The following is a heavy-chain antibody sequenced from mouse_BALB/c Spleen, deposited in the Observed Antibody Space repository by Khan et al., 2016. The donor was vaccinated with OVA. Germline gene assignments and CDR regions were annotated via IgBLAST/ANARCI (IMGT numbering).Heavy chain of an antibody. D-gene: IGHD1-1*01. CDR2: ISYSGVT. CDR3: ARGNYYVYYFDY. CDR1: GYSITSGYA. J-gene: IGHJ2*01. V-gene: IGHV3-2*02. Sequence: EVKLLESGPGLVKPSQSLSLTCTVTGYSITSGYAWNWIRQFPGNKLEWMGYISYSGVTSYTPSLKSRISITRDTSKNQFFLQLNSVTTEDTATYYCARGNYYVYYFDYWGQGTTLTVSS.